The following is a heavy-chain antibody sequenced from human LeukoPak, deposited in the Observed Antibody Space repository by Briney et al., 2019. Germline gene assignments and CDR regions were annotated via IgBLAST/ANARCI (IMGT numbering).Heavy chain of an antibody. CDR3: AREAGDIVVVPAASPLNWFDP. CDR1: GGTFSSYA. J-gene: IGHJ5*02. V-gene: IGHV1-69*05. CDR2: IIPIFGTA. Sequence: PLASVKVSCKASGGTFSSYAISWVRQAPGQGLEWMGGIIPIFGTANYAQKFQGRVMITTDESTSTAYMELSSLRSEDTAVYYCAREAGDIVVVPAASPLNWFDPWGQGTLVTVS. D-gene: IGHD2-2*01.